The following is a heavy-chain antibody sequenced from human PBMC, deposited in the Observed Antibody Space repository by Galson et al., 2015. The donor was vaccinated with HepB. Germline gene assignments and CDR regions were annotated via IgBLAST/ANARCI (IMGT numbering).Heavy chain of an antibody. Sequence: SLRLSCAASGFTFSSYWMSWVRQAPGKGLEWVANIKQDGSEKYYVDSVKGRFTISRDSAKNSLYLQMNSLRAEDTAVYYCARPYGDYRYYYYYGMDVWGQGTTVTVSS. CDR3: ARPYGDYRYYYYYGMDV. J-gene: IGHJ6*02. D-gene: IGHD4-17*01. CDR2: IKQDGSEK. CDR1: GFTFSSYW. V-gene: IGHV3-7*03.